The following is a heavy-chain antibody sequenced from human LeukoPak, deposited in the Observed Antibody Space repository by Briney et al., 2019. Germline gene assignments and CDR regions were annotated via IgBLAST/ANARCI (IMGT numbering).Heavy chain of an antibody. CDR1: GGTFSSYA. D-gene: IGHD6-19*01. CDR3: ARVHGWDTNDAFDI. CDR2: IIPIFGTA. V-gene: IGHV1-69*05. Sequence: SVKVSCKASGGTFSSYAISWVRQAPGQGLEWMGRIIPIFGTANYAQKFQGRVTITTDESTSTAYMELSSLRSEDTAVYYCARVHGWDTNDAFDIWGQGTMVTVSS. J-gene: IGHJ3*02.